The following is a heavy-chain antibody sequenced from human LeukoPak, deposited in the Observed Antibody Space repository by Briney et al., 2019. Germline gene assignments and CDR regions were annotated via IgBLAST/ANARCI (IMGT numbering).Heavy chain of an antibody. V-gene: IGHV3-23*01. CDR3: ARAGIGGYYLPEDAFDI. Sequence: GGSLRLSCAASGFTFSSYGMSWVRQAPGKGLEWVSSVSGSGVTSYYADSVKGRFAISRDNSKNTLYLQMNSLRAEDTAVYYCARAGIGGYYLPEDAFDIWGQGTMVTVSS. CDR2: VSGSGVTS. D-gene: IGHD3-3*01. J-gene: IGHJ3*02. CDR1: GFTFSSYG.